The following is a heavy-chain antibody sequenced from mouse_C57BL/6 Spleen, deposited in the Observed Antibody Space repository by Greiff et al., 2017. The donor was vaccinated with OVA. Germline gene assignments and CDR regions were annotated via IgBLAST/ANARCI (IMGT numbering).Heavy chain of an antibody. CDR3: ARRYYGSSDFDD. V-gene: IGHV14-3*01. Sequence: VQLKESVAELVRPGASVKLSCTASGFNIKNTYMHWVKQRPEQGLEWIGRIDPANGNTKYAPKFQGKATIPADTSSNTAYLQLSSLTSEDTAIYCCARRYYGSSDFDDWGKGTTLTVSS. D-gene: IGHD1-1*01. J-gene: IGHJ2*01. CDR2: IDPANGNT. CDR1: GFNIKNTY.